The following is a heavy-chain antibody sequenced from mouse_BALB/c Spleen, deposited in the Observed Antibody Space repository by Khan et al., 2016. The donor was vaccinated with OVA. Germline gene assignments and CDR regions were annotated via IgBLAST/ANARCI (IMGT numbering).Heavy chain of an antibody. CDR2: IDPANGNT. V-gene: IGHV14-3*02. CDR1: GFNIKDTY. D-gene: IGHD1-1*01. Sequence: VQLKESGAELVKPGASVKLSCTASGFNIKDTYMHWVKQRPEQGLEWIGRIDPANGNTKYDPKFQGKATITADTSSNTAYLQLSSLTSEDTAVYYCARYSDLRVYYAMDYWGQGTSVTVSS. CDR3: ARYSDLRVYYAMDY. J-gene: IGHJ4*01.